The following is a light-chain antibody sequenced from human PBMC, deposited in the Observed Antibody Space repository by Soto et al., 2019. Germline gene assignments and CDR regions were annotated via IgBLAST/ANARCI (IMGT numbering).Light chain of an antibody. CDR2: KAS. V-gene: IGKV1-5*03. CDR3: QHYNSYSET. CDR1: QTFSSW. Sequence: EIXMTQSASTLXGCVGDRVSIXCRASQTFSSWLVWYQQKPGKAPKLLIAKASTLKSGGPSRFSGSGSGTEFTRTISSRQPEDFATYYGQHYNSYSETFGQGTKVDIK. J-gene: IGKJ1*01.